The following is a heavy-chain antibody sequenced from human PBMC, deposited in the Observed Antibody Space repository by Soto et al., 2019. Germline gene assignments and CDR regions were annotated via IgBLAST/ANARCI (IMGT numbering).Heavy chain of an antibody. CDR1: GDPITSYF. CDR2: VFPGGPT. Sequence: SETLSLTCTVSGDPITSYFWTWLRQPAGKGLEWIGHVFPGGPTSHNSSLKSRVSMSVDTSKNQFSLTLTSVTAADTAVYYCARTLSGFTYGSRQFYFDYWGQGTLVTVSS. J-gene: IGHJ4*02. V-gene: IGHV4-4*07. CDR3: ARTLSGFTYGSRQFYFDY. D-gene: IGHD3-10*01.